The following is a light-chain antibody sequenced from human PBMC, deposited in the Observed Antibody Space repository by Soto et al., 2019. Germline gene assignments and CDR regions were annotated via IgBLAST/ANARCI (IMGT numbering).Light chain of an antibody. CDR1: STDIGSYNF. CDR2: EVS. V-gene: IGLV2-14*01. CDR3: SSYTKTTTAYV. J-gene: IGLJ1*01. Sequence: QSALTQPASVSGSPGQSITISCTGSSTDIGSYNFVSWYQQQPGKAPRLVIYEVSGRPSGVSVRFSGSKSGNTASLTISGLQADDEGDYYCSSYTKTTTAYVFGPGTKLTV.